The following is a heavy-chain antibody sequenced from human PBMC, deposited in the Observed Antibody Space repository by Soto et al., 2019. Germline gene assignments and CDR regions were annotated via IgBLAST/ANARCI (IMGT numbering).Heavy chain of an antibody. V-gene: IGHV4-31*03. D-gene: IGHD3-10*01. Sequence: PSETLSLTCTVSGDSISRGAYYWTWIRQHPVKGLEWIGYIYYSGSTYYNPSLKSRVTISVDTSKNQFSLKLSSVTAADTAVYYCARDRYYYGSGSYYTPADWFDPWGQGTLVTVSS. J-gene: IGHJ5*02. CDR2: IYYSGST. CDR3: ARDRYYYGSGSYYTPADWFDP. CDR1: GDSISRGAYY.